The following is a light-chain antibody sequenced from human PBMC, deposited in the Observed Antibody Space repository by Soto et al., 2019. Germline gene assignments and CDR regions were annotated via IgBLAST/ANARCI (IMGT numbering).Light chain of an antibody. Sequence: EIVLTQSPGTLSLSPGVRATLSCRASQSVSSSYLAWYQQKPGQAPRLLIYGASSRATGIPDRFSGSGSGTDVTLTISRLEPEDFAVYYCQQYGSSPETFGQGTKVEIK. CDR2: GAS. V-gene: IGKV3-20*01. CDR3: QQYGSSPET. CDR1: QSVSSSY. J-gene: IGKJ1*01.